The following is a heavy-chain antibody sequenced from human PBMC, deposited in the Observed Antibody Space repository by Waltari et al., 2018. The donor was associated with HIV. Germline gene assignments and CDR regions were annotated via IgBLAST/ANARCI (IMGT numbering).Heavy chain of an antibody. CDR3: AREGARMTTMIYYYYGMDV. Sequence: VQLVQSGAEVKKPGASVKVSCKASGYTFTGYYMHWVRQAPGQGLEWMGRINPNSGGTNYAQQFQGRVTMTRDTSISTAYMELSRLRSDDTAVYYCAREGARMTTMIYYYYGMDVWGQGTTVTVSS. D-gene: IGHD4-4*01. CDR1: GYTFTGYY. CDR2: INPNSGGT. J-gene: IGHJ6*02. V-gene: IGHV1-2*06.